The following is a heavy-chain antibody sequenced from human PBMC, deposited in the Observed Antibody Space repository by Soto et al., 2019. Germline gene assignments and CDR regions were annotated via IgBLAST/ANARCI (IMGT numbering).Heavy chain of an antibody. V-gene: IGHV3-11*01. CDR3: ASHYDMWSGYLSPVDY. CDR2: IDTSGTKI. CDR1: GYTFSDYY. J-gene: IGHJ4*02. D-gene: IGHD3-3*01. Sequence: QVQLVESGGDLVKPGGSLRLSCAASGYTFSDYYMSWIRQAPGKGLEWISYIDTSGTKIYYADSVKGRFTITRDNAKNSLYLERNSLRDEDTAVYYCASHYDMWSGYLSPVDYWGQGTLGTVSS.